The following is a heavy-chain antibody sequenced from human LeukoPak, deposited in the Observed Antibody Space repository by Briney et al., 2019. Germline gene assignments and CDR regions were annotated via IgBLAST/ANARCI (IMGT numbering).Heavy chain of an antibody. CDR2: IYYSGST. V-gene: IGHV4-59*01. CDR1: GGSISSYY. D-gene: IGHD6-13*01. Sequence: SETLSLTCTVSGGSISSYYWSWIRQPPGKGLEWIGYIYYSGSTNYNPSLKSRVTISVDTSKNQFSLKLSSVTAADTAVYYCASTYSSSWYDYGAFDIWGQGTMVTVSS. CDR3: ASTYSSSWYDYGAFDI. J-gene: IGHJ3*02.